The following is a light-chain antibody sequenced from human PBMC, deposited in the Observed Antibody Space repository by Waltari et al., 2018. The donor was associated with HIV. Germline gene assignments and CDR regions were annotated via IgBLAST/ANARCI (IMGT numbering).Light chain of an antibody. CDR2: GVN. V-gene: IGLV2-23*02. CDR1: SIIFGGINL. CDR3: CSYAGADTPVV. J-gene: IGLJ2*01. Sequence: QSALFQLAPFIGSPGGPTTLSCTGASIIFGGINLAPWYQQHPGRAPKLIIYGVNTRPSDVSSRFSGSKSGNTAALTISGLQAEDEAVYFCCSYAGADTPVVFGGGTKLTVL.